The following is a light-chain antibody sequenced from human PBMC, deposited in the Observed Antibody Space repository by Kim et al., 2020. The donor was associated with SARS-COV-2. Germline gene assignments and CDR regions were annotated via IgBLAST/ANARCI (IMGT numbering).Light chain of an antibody. CDR3: QQSYITPFT. CDR1: QSISSH. CDR2: AAS. J-gene: IGKJ3*01. V-gene: IGKV1-39*01. Sequence: DIQMTQSPSSLSASVGDRVTITCRTTQSISSHLNWYQQKPGRAPKLLISAASTLQGGVPSRFSGSGSETDFTLTISSLQPEDFATYFCQQSYITPFTFGPGTQGGYQT.